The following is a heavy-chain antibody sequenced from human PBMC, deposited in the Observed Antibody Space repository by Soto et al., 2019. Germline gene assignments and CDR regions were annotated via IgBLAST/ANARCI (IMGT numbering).Heavy chain of an antibody. CDR3: AKWHTYNYDSLAFSGFDC. J-gene: IGHJ4*02. D-gene: IGHD3-16*01. Sequence: PGGSLRLSCVASGFTFSSYAMTWVRQAPGKGLEWVSAISGGDGSRSYADSVKGRFTISRDNSKNTLYLHMNSLRADDTAAYYCAKWHTYNYDSLAFSGFDCWGQGTQVTAPQ. V-gene: IGHV3-23*01. CDR1: GFTFSSYA. CDR2: ISGGDGSR.